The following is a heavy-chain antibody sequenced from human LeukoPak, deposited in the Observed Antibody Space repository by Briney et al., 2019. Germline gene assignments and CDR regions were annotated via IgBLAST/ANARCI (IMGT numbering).Heavy chain of an antibody. CDR3: AKDRDIVVVPAAISD. V-gene: IGHV3-30*18. J-gene: IGHJ4*02. Sequence: GGSLRLSCAASGSTFSSYGMHWVRQAPGKGLEWVAVISYDGSNKYYADSVKGRFTISRDDSKNTLYLQMNSLRAEDTAVYYCAKDRDIVVVPAAISDWGQGTLVTVSS. CDR2: ISYDGSNK. CDR1: GSTFSSYG. D-gene: IGHD2-2*02.